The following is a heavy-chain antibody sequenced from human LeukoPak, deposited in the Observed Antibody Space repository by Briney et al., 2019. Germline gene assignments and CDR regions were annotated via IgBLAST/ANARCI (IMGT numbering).Heavy chain of an antibody. D-gene: IGHD3-10*01. J-gene: IGHJ1*01. Sequence: SETLSLTCTVSGDLISSGGYHWSWIRQFPGKGLEWIGYIYYTGSTHYNPSLKSRVTISVDTSTNQFSLKLSSVTAADTAVYYCARVFRGSGNLGFQHWGQGTLVTVSS. CDR3: ARVFRGSGNLGFQH. V-gene: IGHV4-31*03. CDR1: GDLISSGGYH. CDR2: IYYTGST.